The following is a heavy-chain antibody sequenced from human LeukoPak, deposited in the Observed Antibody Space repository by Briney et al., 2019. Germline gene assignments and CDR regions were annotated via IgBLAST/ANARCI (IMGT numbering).Heavy chain of an antibody. D-gene: IGHD6-19*01. CDR2: ISGSGGST. Sequence: GGSLRLSCAASGFTSSSYAMSWVRQAPGKGLEWVSAISGSGGSTYYADSVKGRFTISRDNSKNTLYLQMNSLRAEDTAVYYCAKDPRPGYSSGWFPIDYWGQGTLVTVSS. CDR3: AKDPRPGYSSGWFPIDY. J-gene: IGHJ4*02. CDR1: GFTSSSYA. V-gene: IGHV3-23*01.